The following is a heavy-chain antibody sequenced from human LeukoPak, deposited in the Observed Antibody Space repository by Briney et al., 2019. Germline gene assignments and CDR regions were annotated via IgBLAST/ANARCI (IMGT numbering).Heavy chain of an antibody. CDR2: IYYSGST. Sequence: SETLSLTCTVSGGSISSSSYYWGWIRQPPGKGLEWIGSIYYSGSTYYNPSLKSRVTISVDTSKNQFSLKLSSVTAADTAVYYCASQDYYYGSGSYYRDYWGQGTLVTVSS. J-gene: IGHJ4*02. CDR1: GGSISSSSYY. D-gene: IGHD3-10*01. V-gene: IGHV4-39*01. CDR3: ASQDYYYGSGSYYRDY.